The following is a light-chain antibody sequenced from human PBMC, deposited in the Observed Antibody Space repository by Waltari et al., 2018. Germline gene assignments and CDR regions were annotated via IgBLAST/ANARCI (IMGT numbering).Light chain of an antibody. Sequence: QSALTQPASVSGSPGQSITIPCIGTSRYVGSYTFVSWYQQHPGKAPKLMICEVSNRPSGASNRFSGSKSGNTASLTISGLQAEDEADYYCTSYTSSTTWVFGGGTKLTVL. CDR2: EVS. V-gene: IGLV2-14*01. CDR3: TSYTSSTTWV. J-gene: IGLJ3*02. CDR1: SRYVGSYTF.